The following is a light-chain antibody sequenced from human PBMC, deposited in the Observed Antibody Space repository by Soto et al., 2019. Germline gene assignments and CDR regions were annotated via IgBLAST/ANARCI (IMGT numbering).Light chain of an antibody. CDR3: QSYDSSMSLV. CDR1: KLGNKY. V-gene: IGLV3-1*01. Sequence: SYELTQPPSVSVSPGQTASITCSGHKLGNKYACWYQQKPGQSPVLVIYQDSNRPSGVPDRFSGSKSGTSASLAITGLQAEDEADYYCQSYDSSMSLVFGGGTKLTVL. CDR2: QDS. J-gene: IGLJ3*02.